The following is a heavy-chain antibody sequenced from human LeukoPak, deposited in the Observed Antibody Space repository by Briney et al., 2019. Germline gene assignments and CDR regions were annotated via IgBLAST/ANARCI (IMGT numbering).Heavy chain of an antibody. Sequence: GGSLRLSCAASGFTFSSYAMHWVRQAPGKGLEWVAVISYDGRNIHYPDSVKGRFTISRDISTDTLWLQMDSLRTEDTAVYYCAKGPLRGTAAAIDYWGQGTLVTVSS. CDR1: GFTFSSYA. J-gene: IGHJ4*02. CDR3: AKGPLRGTAAAIDY. CDR2: ISYDGRNI. D-gene: IGHD2-2*01. V-gene: IGHV3-30*04.